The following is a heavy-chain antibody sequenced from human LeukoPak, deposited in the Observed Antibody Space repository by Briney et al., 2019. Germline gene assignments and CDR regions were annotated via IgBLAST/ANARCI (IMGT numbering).Heavy chain of an antibody. Sequence: PGGSLRLSCAASGFTFSSYGMHWVRQAPGKGLEWVAVISYDGSNKYYADSVKGRFTISRDNSKNTLYLQMNSLRAEGTAVYYCARSPKRGYSYGGFDYWGQGTLVTVSS. CDR3: ARSPKRGYSYGGFDY. CDR2: ISYDGSNK. V-gene: IGHV3-30*19. CDR1: GFTFSSYG. J-gene: IGHJ4*02. D-gene: IGHD5-18*01.